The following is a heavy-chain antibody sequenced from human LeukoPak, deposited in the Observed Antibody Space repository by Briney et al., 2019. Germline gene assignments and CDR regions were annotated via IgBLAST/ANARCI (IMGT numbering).Heavy chain of an antibody. D-gene: IGHD2-15*01. CDR2: IKQDGSEK. Sequence: GGSLRLSCAASGFTFSSYRMSWVRQAPGKGLEWVANIKQDGSEKYYVDSVKGRFTISRDNAKNSLYLQMNGLRAEDTAVYYCARDWGSRLTGRMDVWGKGTTVTVSS. J-gene: IGHJ6*03. CDR1: GFTFSSYR. V-gene: IGHV3-7*01. CDR3: ARDWGSRLTGRMDV.